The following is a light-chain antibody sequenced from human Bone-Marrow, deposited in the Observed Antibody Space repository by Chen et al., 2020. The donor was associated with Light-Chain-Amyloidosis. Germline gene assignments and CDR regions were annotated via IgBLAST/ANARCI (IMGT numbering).Light chain of an antibody. CDR2: DAS. Sequence: DIQMTQSPSSLSASVGDRVTITCQASQDISNFLNWYQQKPGKAPKLLIYDASNLEKGVPSRFSGSGSGTDFTFTISSLQPEDIATYYCQQYDNPITFGPGTKVDIK. V-gene: IGKV1-33*01. J-gene: IGKJ3*01. CDR3: QQYDNPIT. CDR1: QDISNF.